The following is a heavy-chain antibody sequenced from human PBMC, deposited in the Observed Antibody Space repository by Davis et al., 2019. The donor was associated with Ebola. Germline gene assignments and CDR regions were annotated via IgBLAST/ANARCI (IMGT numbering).Heavy chain of an antibody. J-gene: IGHJ4*02. CDR2: INPSGGST. V-gene: IGHV1-46*01. Sequence: ASVKVSCKASGYSFTSYYMHWVRQAPGQGLEWMGIINPSGGSTSYAQKLQGRVTMTTDTSTSTAYMELRSLRSDDTAVYYCARDRIVGAMDYWGQGTLVTVSS. CDR3: ARDRIVGAMDY. CDR1: GYSFTSYY. D-gene: IGHD1-26*01.